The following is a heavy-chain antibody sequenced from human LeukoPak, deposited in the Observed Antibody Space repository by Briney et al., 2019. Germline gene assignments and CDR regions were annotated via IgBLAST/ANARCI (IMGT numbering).Heavy chain of an antibody. CDR1: GFTFSSYG. CDR2: ISYDGSNK. D-gene: IGHD1-26*01. CDR3: AKDHLMYSEWELLNY. Sequence: GGSLRLSCAASGFTFSSYGMHWVRQAPGKGLEWVAVISYDGSNKYYADSVKGRFTISRDNSKNTLYLQMNSLRAEDTAVYYCAKDHLMYSEWELLNYWGQGTLVTVSS. V-gene: IGHV3-30*18. J-gene: IGHJ4*02.